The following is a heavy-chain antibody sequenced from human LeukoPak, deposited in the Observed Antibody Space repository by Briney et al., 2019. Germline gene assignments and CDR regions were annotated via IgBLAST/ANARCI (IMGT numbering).Heavy chain of an antibody. Sequence: GGSLRLSCAASGFAFSEHYMDWVRQAPGKGLEWVGRTRNKANYYITEYAASVKGRFTISRDDSKNSPYLQMDSLKTEDTAVYYCARVGYHTSSGSLDYWGQGTLVTVSS. CDR1: GFAFSEHY. CDR2: TRNKANYYIT. V-gene: IGHV3-72*01. CDR3: ARVGYHTSSGSLDY. D-gene: IGHD6-19*01. J-gene: IGHJ4*02.